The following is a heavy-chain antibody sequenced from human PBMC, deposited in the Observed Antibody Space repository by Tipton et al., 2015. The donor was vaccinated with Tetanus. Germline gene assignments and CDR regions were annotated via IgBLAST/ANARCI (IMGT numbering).Heavy chain of an antibody. CDR3: ARGGDNLTLQRETGRWFDP. CDR1: GGSVSSGAYC. D-gene: IGHD1-14*01. Sequence: TLSLTCTVSGGSVSSGAYCWSWIRQHPGKGLESIGCISSSGSTYYNPSLTSRVSISVDTSKNQFSLKLTSVTAADTAMYYCARGGDNLTLQRETGRWFDPWGHGNLVSVSS. V-gene: IGHV4-31*03. CDR2: ISSSGST. J-gene: IGHJ5*02.